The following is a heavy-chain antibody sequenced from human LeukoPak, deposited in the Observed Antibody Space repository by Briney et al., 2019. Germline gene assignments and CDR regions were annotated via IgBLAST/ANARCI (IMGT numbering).Heavy chain of an antibody. Sequence: PGGSLRLSCAASGFTFRNYGMDWVRQAPGKGLEWVAVIWYDGSGKYYADSVKGRFTISRDNAKNSLYLQMNSLRAEDTAVYYCAREDYYGSGSFQYYYYGMDVWGQGTTVTVSS. CDR2: IWYDGSGK. D-gene: IGHD3-10*01. CDR1: GFTFRNYG. V-gene: IGHV3-33*01. J-gene: IGHJ6*02. CDR3: AREDYYGSGSFQYYYYGMDV.